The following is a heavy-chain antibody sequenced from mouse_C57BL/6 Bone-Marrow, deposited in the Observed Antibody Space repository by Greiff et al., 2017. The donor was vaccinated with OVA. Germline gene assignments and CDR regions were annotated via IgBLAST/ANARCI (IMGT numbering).Heavy chain of an antibody. CDR2: IDPEDGDT. J-gene: IGHJ2*01. V-gene: IGHV14-1*01. CDR3: TGSTPGVYFDY. Sequence: VQLKQSGAELVRPGASVKLSCTASGFNIKDYYMHWVKQRPEQGLEWIGRIDPEDGDTEYAPKFQGKATMTADTSSNTAYLQLSSLTSEDTAVYYCTGSTPGVYFDYWGQGTTLTVSS. CDR1: GFNIKDYY.